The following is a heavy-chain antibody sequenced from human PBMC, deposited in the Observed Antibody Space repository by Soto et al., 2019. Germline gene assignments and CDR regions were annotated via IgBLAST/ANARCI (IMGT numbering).Heavy chain of an antibody. CDR1: GGSISSSSHY. V-gene: IGHV4-39*01. CDR3: VRSSIIPRVFIYPFAY. CDR2: IYYDGNT. J-gene: IGHJ4*01. D-gene: IGHD6-6*01. Sequence: SETLSLTCTVSGGSISSSSHYWGWIRQPPGKGLECIGNIYYDGNTYYNPSLKSRVTISLDTSKNQFSLRLDSVTAADTAVYFCVRSSIIPRVFIYPFAYWAHGPVVTVSS.